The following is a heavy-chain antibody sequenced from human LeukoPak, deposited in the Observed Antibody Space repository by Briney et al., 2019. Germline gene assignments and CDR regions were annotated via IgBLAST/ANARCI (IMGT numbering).Heavy chain of an antibody. J-gene: IGHJ4*02. CDR2: MNPNSGNT. CDR1: GYTYTSYD. Sequence: ASVKVSCKASGYTYTSYDINWVRQATGQGLEWMGWMNPNSGNTGYAQKFQGRVTITRNTSISTAYMELSSLRSEDTAVYYCARGAVYSSSSFDYWGQGTLVTVSS. V-gene: IGHV1-8*03. CDR3: ARGAVYSSSSFDY. D-gene: IGHD6-6*01.